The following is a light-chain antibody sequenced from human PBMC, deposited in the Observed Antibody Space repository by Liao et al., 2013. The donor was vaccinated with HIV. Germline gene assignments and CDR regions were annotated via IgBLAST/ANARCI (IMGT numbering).Light chain of an antibody. Sequence: SYELTQPPSVSVSPGQTASVTCSGDKLGNKNICWYQQKPGQSPVLVIYYDNEWPSGIPDRFSGSNSGNTATLTISGTQPMDEADYYCQAWDSNTAYVFGTGTKVSVL. J-gene: IGLJ1*01. CDR2: YDN. CDR3: QAWDSNTAYV. V-gene: IGLV3-1*01. CDR1: KLGNKN.